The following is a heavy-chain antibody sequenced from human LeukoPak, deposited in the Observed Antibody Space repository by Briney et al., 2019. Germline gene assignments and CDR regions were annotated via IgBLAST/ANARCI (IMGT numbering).Heavy chain of an antibody. V-gene: IGHV3-21*01. D-gene: IGHD1-7*01. Sequence: GGSLRLSCAASGFSFSRYSLNWVRHAPGKGLEWVSSTTSSSSYIYYADSVKGRFTISRDNSKNTLYLQMNSLRAEDTAVYYCAGAGGGPTTLYCYFDLWGRGTLVTVSS. CDR2: TTSSSSYI. CDR3: AGAGGGPTTLYCYFDL. J-gene: IGHJ2*01. CDR1: GFSFSRYS.